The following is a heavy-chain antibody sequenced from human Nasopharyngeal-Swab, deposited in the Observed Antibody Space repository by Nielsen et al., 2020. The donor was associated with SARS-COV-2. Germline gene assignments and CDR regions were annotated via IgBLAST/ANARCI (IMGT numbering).Heavy chain of an antibody. V-gene: IGHV3-21*01. Sequence: GESLKISCAASGFTFSSYSMNWVRQAPGKGPEWVSSISSSSSYIFYADSVKGRFTISRDNAKKSLYLQMNSLRAEDTAVYYCARSPGSITMVRGVIMIGWFDPWGQGTLVTVSS. CDR1: GFTFSSYS. CDR3: ARSPGSITMVRGVIMIGWFDP. D-gene: IGHD3-10*01. CDR2: ISSSSSYI. J-gene: IGHJ5*02.